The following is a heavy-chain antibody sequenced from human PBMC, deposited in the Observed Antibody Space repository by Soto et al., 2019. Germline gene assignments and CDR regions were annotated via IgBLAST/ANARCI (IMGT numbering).Heavy chain of an antibody. Sequence: QVQLVQSGAEVKKPGSSVKVSCKASGGTFSSYAISWVRQAPGQGLEWMGGISPIFGTANYAQKFQGRVTITADEATSTAYMELSSLRSEDTAVYYCARDHLELGWFDPWGQGTLVTVSS. CDR1: GGTFSSYA. V-gene: IGHV1-69*01. D-gene: IGHD1-7*01. J-gene: IGHJ5*02. CDR3: ARDHLELGWFDP. CDR2: ISPIFGTA.